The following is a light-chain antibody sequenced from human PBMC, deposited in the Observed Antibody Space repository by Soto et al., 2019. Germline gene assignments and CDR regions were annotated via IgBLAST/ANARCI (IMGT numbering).Light chain of an antibody. CDR2: ATS. J-gene: IGKJ4*01. Sequence: DIQMTQSPSSLSASLGDRVTITCRASQNIDNYLNWYQQKPGKAPKLLIYATSTLQSGVPSRFSGSGSGTGFTLTISSLQAEDFATYFCQESYTTPAVSFGGGTKVDIK. V-gene: IGKV1-39*01. CDR1: QNIDNY. CDR3: QESYTTPAVS.